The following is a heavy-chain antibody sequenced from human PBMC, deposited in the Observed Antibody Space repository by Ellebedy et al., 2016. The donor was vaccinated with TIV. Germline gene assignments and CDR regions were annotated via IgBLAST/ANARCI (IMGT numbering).Heavy chain of an antibody. CDR2: TYYSGRT. Sequence: GSLRLSXSVSGGSINDHYWGWIRQPPGKGLEWIGWTYYSGRTNYNPSLESRVTISVDSSKNLFSLKLSSVTAADTAVYYCTRHVYGSGSLYWGQGALVTVSS. J-gene: IGHJ4*02. CDR3: TRHVYGSGSLY. CDR1: GGSINDHY. D-gene: IGHD3-10*01. V-gene: IGHV4-59*08.